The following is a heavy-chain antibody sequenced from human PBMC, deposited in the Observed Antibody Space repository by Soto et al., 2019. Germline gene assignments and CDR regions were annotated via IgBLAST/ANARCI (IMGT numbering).Heavy chain of an antibody. CDR2: IYYSGST. CDR3: ARTYCGGDCYLRYYYYYMDV. V-gene: IGHV4-39*01. D-gene: IGHD2-21*01. Sequence: SETLSLTCTVSGGSISSSSYYWGWIRQPPGKGLEWIGSIYYSGSTYYNPSLKSRVTISVDTSKNQFSLKLSSVTAADTAVYHCARTYCGGDCYLRYYYYYMDVWGKGTKVTVSS. CDR1: GGSISSSSYY. J-gene: IGHJ6*03.